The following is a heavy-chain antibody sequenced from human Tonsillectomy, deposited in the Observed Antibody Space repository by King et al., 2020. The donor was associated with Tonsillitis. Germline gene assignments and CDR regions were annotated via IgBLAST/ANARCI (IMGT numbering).Heavy chain of an antibody. CDR1: GFTFSSFA. CDR2: ISASGGST. CDR3: AKDLNSRIAVADNFDY. Sequence: VQLVESGGGLVQPGGSLRLSCAASGFTFSSFAMSWVRQAPGKGLEWVSAISASGGSTCYADSVQGRFTISRDNSKNTLFLQMNSLRAEDTAVYYCAKDLNSRIAVADNFDYWGQGTLVTVSS. V-gene: IGHV3-23*04. D-gene: IGHD6-19*01. J-gene: IGHJ4*02.